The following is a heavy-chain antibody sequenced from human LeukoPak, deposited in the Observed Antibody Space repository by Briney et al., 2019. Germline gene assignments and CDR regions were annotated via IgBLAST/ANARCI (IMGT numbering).Heavy chain of an antibody. CDR1: GFTFSSYS. V-gene: IGHV3-21*01. CDR3: ARDREGSSFFDY. J-gene: IGHJ4*02. CDR2: ISSSSSYI. Sequence: GGSLRLSCAASGFTFSSYSMNWVRQAPGKGLEWVSSISSSSSYIYYADSVKGRFTISRDNAKNSLYLQMNSPRAEDTAVYYCARDREGSSFFDYWGQGTLVTVSS. D-gene: IGHD1-26*01.